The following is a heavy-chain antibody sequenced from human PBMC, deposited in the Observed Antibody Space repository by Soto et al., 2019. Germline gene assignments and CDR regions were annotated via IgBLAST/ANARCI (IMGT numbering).Heavy chain of an antibody. CDR1: GFTFSNAW. Sequence: EVQLVESGGGLVKPGGSLRLPCAASGFTFSNAWMTWVRQAPGKGLEWVGTIKSSSDGGTADYAAPVKGRFTISRDDSKNTLYLQMYSLTSDDTAVYYCTIGGGSNWGQGTLVTVSS. CDR2: IKSSSDGGTA. CDR3: TIGGGSN. J-gene: IGHJ4*02. V-gene: IGHV3-15*05. D-gene: IGHD3-16*01.